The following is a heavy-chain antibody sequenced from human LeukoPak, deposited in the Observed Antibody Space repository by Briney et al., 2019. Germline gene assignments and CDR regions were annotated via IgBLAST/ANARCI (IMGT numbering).Heavy chain of an antibody. V-gene: IGHV3-74*01. J-gene: IGHJ4*02. Sequence: PGGSLRLSCAASGFTFSNYWMHWVRQAPGKGLVWVSRINSDGINTSYADSVKGRFTISRDNAKNSLYLQMNSLRAEDTAVYYCARDVMGFGTYYYDSSGYYWDYWGQGTLVTVSS. CDR3: ARDVMGFGTYYYDSSGYYWDY. D-gene: IGHD3-22*01. CDR2: INSDGINT. CDR1: GFTFSNYW.